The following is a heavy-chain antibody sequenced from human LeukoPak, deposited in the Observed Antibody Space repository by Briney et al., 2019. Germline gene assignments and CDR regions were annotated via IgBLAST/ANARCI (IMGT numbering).Heavy chain of an antibody. J-gene: IGHJ4*02. CDR1: GGSISSYY. D-gene: IGHD3-10*01. V-gene: IGHV4-59*08. CDR2: IYYNGST. CDR3: AGHIYGGMVRGVIPPHFDY. Sequence: SETLSLTCTVSGGSISSYYWSWIRQPPGKGLEWIGYIYYNGSTNYNPSLKSRVTISVDTSKNRFSLKLSSVTAADTAVYYCAGHIYGGMVRGVIPPHFDYWGQGTLVTVSS.